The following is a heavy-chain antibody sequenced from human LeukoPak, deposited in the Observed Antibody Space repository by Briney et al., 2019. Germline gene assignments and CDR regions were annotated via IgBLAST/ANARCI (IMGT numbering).Heavy chain of an antibody. D-gene: IGHD3-22*01. J-gene: IGHJ4*02. V-gene: IGHV4-30-4*01. CDR1: GGSISSGDYY. CDR2: IYYSGST. CDR3: ATYYYDSSGYSPYFDY. Sequence: SETLSLTCTVSGGSISSGDYYWSWIRQPPGKGLEWIGYIYYSGSTYYNPSLKSRVTISVDTSKNQFSLKLSSVTAADTAVYYCATYYYDSSGYSPYFDYWGQGTLVTVSS.